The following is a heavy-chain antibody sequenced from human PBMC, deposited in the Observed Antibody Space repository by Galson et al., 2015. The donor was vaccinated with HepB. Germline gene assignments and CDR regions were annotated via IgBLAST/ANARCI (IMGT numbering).Heavy chain of an antibody. D-gene: IGHD6-19*01. CDR3: AKVFPEKTDGWYRQALYYFDS. CDR1: GFTFSYYA. V-gene: IGHV3-23*01. J-gene: IGHJ4*02. Sequence: SLRLSCAAPGFTFSYYAMSWVRQAPGKGLEWVSAITPSGDNTFSADSMKGRFTISRDNSRNTLFLHMNSLRADDTAIYFCAKVFPEKTDGWYRQALYYFDSWGQGTRVTVSS. CDR2: ITPSGDNT.